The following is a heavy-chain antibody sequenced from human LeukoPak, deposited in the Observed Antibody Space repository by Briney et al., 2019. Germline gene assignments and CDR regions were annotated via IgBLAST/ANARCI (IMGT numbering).Heavy chain of an antibody. CDR2: ISSSSSTI. CDR1: GFTFSSYS. Sequence: GGPLRLSCAASGFTFSSYSMNWVRQAPGKGLEWVSYISSSSSTIYYADSVKGRFTISRDNAKNSLYLQMNSLRAEDTAVYYCARDPEDSSGYYPLGYWGQGTLVTVSS. V-gene: IGHV3-48*04. CDR3: ARDPEDSSGYYPLGY. J-gene: IGHJ4*02. D-gene: IGHD3-22*01.